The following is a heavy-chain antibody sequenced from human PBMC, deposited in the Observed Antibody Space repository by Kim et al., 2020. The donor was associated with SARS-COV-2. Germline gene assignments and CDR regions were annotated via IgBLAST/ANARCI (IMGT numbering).Heavy chain of an antibody. J-gene: IGHJ2*01. Sequence: GGSLRLSCAASGFTFSSYAMHWVRQAPGKGLEWVAVISYDGSNKYYADSVKGRFTISRDNSKNTLYLQMNSLRAEDTAVYYCAREGGTMVRGVMRPAWYFDLWGRGTLVTVSS. V-gene: IGHV3-30*04. CDR1: GFTFSSYA. CDR2: ISYDGSNK. CDR3: AREGGTMVRGVMRPAWYFDL. D-gene: IGHD3-10*01.